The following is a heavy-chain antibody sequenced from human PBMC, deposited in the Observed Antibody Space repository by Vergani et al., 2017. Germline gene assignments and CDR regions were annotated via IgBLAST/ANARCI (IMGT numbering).Heavy chain of an antibody. J-gene: IGHJ2*01. V-gene: IGHV3-33*06. CDR3: AKGAGELLLTRYWYFDL. CDR2: IWYDGSNK. D-gene: IGHD1-26*01. CDR1: GFTFSSYG. Sequence: QVQLVESGGGVVQPGRSLRLSCAASGFTFSSYGMHWVRQAPGKGLEWVAVIWYDGSNKYYADSVKGRFTISRDNSKNTLYLQMNSLRAEDTAVYYCAKGAGELLLTRYWYFDLWGRGTLVTVSS.